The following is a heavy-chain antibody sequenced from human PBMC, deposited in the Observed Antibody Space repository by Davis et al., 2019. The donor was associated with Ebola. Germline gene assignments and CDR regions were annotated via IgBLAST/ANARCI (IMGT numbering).Heavy chain of an antibody. D-gene: IGHD3-10*01. CDR3: ARKGFGELYYFDY. CDR2: ISSGGTTV. Sequence: GGSLRLSCAASGFTFSSYSMNWVRQAPGKGLEWVSYISSGGTTVYYADSVKGRFTISRDNAKSSLFLQMNSLRDEDTAVYYCARKGFGELYYFDYWGQGTLVTVSS. J-gene: IGHJ4*02. V-gene: IGHV3-48*02. CDR1: GFTFSSYS.